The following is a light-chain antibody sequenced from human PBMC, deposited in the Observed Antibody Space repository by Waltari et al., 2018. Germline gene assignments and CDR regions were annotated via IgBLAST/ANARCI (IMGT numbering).Light chain of an antibody. V-gene: IGKV3-11*01. J-gene: IGKJ2*01. CDR2: DAS. CDR1: QSVSSY. CDR3: QQRSNWPPMYT. Sequence: EIVLTQSPAPLSLSPGERATLPCRASQSVSSYLAWYQQKPGQAPRLLIFDASNRATGITARFSGSGSGTDFSLTINSLEPEDFAVYYCQQRSNWPPMYTFGQGTKLEIK.